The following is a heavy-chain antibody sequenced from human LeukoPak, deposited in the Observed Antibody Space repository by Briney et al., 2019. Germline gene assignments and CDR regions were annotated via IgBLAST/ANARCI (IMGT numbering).Heavy chain of an antibody. J-gene: IGHJ4*02. Sequence: GESLKTSLKGSGYSFTSYWIGWVGQIPGKGLEWIGIIYPGDSDTRYSPPFQGQVTISAAESISTSYLQWSSLKASDTAMYYCARQDPGIYPLFGYWGQGTLVTVSS. D-gene: IGHD3-10*01. V-gene: IGHV5-51*01. CDR3: ARQDPGIYPLFGY. CDR2: IYPGDSDT. CDR1: GYSFTSYW.